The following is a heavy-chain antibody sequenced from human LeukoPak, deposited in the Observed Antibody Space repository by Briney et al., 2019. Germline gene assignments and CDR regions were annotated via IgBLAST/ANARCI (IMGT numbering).Heavy chain of an antibody. CDR2: INHSGST. D-gene: IGHD4-23*01. CDR3: ARRIDYGGNSGGPDY. V-gene: IGHV4-34*01. Sequence: SETLSLTCAVYGESFSGYYWSWIRQPPGKGLEWIGEINHSGSTNYNPSLKSRVTISVDTSKNQFSLKLSSVTAADTAVYYCARRIDYGGNSGGPDYWGQGTLVTVSS. CDR1: GESFSGYY. J-gene: IGHJ4*02.